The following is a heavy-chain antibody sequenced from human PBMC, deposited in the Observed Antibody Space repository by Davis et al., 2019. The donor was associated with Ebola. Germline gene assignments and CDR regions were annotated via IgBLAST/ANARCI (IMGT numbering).Heavy chain of an antibody. CDR1: GGSFSGYY. Sequence: PSETLSLTCAVYGGSFSGYYWSWIRQPPGKGLEWIGEINHSGSTNYNPSLKSRVTISVDTSKNQFSLKLSSVTAADTAVYYCARETVPRYYDFWSGNMGLGYWGQGTLVTVSS. V-gene: IGHV4-34*01. CDR3: ARETVPRYYDFWSGNMGLGY. D-gene: IGHD3-3*01. CDR2: INHSGST. J-gene: IGHJ4*02.